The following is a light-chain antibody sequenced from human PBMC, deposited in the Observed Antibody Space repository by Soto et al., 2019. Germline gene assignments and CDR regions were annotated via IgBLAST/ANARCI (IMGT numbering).Light chain of an antibody. CDR2: GNS. Sequence: QLVLTQPPSVSGAPGQRVTISCTGSSSNIGAGYDVHWYQQLPGTAPKLLIYGNSNQPSGVPDRFSGSKSGTSASLAITGLQAEDEADYYCQSYDSSLSALFGGGTQLTVL. J-gene: IGLJ3*02. V-gene: IGLV1-40*01. CDR3: QSYDSSLSAL. CDR1: SSNIGAGYD.